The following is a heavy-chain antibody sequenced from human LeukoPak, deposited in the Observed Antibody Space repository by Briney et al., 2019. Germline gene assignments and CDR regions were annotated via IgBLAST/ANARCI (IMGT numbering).Heavy chain of an antibody. J-gene: IGHJ6*03. CDR2: ISYDGSNK. D-gene: IGHD2-2*01. V-gene: IGHV3-30-3*01. CDR1: GFTFSSYA. CDR3: ARDSSAVVPAGSYMDV. Sequence: PGRSLRLSCAASGFTFSSYAMHWVRQAPGKGLEWVAVISYDGSNKYYADSVKGRFTISRDNSKNTLYLQMNSLRAEDTAVYYCARDSSAVVPAGSYMDVWGKGTTVTVSS.